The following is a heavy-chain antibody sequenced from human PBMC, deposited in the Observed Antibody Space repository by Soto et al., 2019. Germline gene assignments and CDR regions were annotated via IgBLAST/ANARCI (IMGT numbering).Heavy chain of an antibody. CDR1: GYTYTGNY. CDR2: INPNSGGT. Sequence: ASVKVSCTASGYTYTGNYMHWVRQAPEQGLEWMGWINPNSGGTNYAQKFQGWVTMTRDTSISTAYMELSRLRSDDTAVYYCARDVHYYYDSSGSYGWFDPWGQGTLVTVSS. V-gene: IGHV1-2*04. D-gene: IGHD3-22*01. CDR3: ARDVHYYYDSSGSYGWFDP. J-gene: IGHJ5*02.